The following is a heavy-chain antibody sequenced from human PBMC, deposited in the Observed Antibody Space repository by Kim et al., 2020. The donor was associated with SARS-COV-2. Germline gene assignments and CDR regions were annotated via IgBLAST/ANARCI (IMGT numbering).Heavy chain of an antibody. CDR3: VSSGYGGGGQIVLDF. CDR2: VHDSGST. Sequence: SETLSLTCSVSGYSISSSGYYWGWLRQPPGKGLEWIGSVHDSGSTYYSPSLKNRVTISADMSKKECSLKMPSVTAADTVVYCCVSSGYGGGGQIVLDFWG. V-gene: IGHV4-39*01. J-gene: IGHJ6*01. D-gene: IGHD2-21*01. CDR1: GYSISSSGYY.